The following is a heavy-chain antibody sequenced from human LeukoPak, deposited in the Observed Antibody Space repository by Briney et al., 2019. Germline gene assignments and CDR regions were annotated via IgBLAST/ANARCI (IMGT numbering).Heavy chain of an antibody. J-gene: IGHJ4*02. CDR2: IGGTDSTT. D-gene: IGHD3-10*01. CDR1: GFTFRNYV. CDR3: TKRMDGAGSYYIDF. Sequence: RGGSRRLSCAAAGFTFRNYVMNWVRQAPQKLLELVSAIGGTDSTTFYAAFVKGRFTISRDSSRNTLYLQMNSVRAEDTGVYYCTKRMDGAGSYYIDFWGKGTVVTVS. V-gene: IGHV3-23*01.